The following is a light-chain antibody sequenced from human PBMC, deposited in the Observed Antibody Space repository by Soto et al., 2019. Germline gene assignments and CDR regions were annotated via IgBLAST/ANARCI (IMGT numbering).Light chain of an antibody. Sequence: QSVLTQPASVSGSPGQSITISCTGTSSDVGGYNYVSWYQQHPGKAPKLRIYEVSKRPSGVSNRFSGSKSGNTASLTISGLQAEDEADYYCSSYTSSSIDYVFGTGTKLTVL. CDR3: SSYTSSSIDYV. CDR1: SSDVGGYNY. V-gene: IGLV2-14*01. CDR2: EVS. J-gene: IGLJ1*01.